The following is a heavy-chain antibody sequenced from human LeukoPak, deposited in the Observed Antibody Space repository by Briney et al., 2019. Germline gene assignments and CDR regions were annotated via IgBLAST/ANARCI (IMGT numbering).Heavy chain of an antibody. J-gene: IGHJ4*02. Sequence: SETLSLTCTVSGGSISSSTYYWSWIRQPPGKGLEWLGEINHSGSTNYNPSLKSRVTISVDTSKNQFSLKLSSVTAADTAVYYCARGTMTTVTYYFDYWGQGTLVTVSS. CDR1: GGSISSSTYY. CDR3: ARGTMTTVTYYFDY. V-gene: IGHV4-39*07. D-gene: IGHD4-17*01. CDR2: INHSGST.